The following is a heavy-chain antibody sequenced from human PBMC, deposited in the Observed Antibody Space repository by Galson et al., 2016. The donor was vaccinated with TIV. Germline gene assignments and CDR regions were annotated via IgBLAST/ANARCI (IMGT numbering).Heavy chain of an antibody. D-gene: IGHD2-15*01. Sequence: SVKVSCKASGHTFTSYDMNWVRQAPGQGLEWMGWMNPNSGNTGYTQKFQGRVTMTRDTSGSTAYMELTNRRSEDTAVDFCAQRIRKGGMTRCYGDHVDYWGQGTLVTVSS. CDR1: GHTFTSYD. CDR2: MNPNSGNT. J-gene: IGHJ4*02. CDR3: AQRIRKGGMTRCYGDHVDY. V-gene: IGHV1-8*01.